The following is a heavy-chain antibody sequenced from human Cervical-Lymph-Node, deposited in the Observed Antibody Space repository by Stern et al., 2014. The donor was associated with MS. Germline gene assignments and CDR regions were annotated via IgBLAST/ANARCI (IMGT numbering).Heavy chain of an antibody. V-gene: IGHV3-7*01. Sequence: VQLVQSGGGLVQPGGSLRLSCAASGFTFSTYWMSWVRQAPGKGQEWVANIKQGGSHKYYVDSVKGRFTISRDNAKNSLYLQMNSLRAEDTAVYYCARPECTGGSCYSSWFDPWGQGTLVPV. CDR1: GFTFSTYW. CDR3: ARPECTGGSCYSSWFDP. J-gene: IGHJ5*02. CDR2: IKQGGSHK. D-gene: IGHD2-15*01.